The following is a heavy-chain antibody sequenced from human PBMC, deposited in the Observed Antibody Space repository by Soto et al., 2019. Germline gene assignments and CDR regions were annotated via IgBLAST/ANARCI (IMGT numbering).Heavy chain of an antibody. CDR2: IKEAGSAK. CDR1: GLTLSRFW. J-gene: IGHJ4*02. V-gene: IGHV3-7*03. D-gene: IGHD5-12*01. Sequence: EGCLRLSCAASGLTLSRFWMTWVRQAPGKGLERRTNIKEAGSAKYYVDSVRGLFTISRDNAKNLLYLQMSSLRAEYTAVYFCARVYSTTIVTPGETFGYWGQGTLVTVSS. CDR3: ARVYSTTIVTPGETFGY.